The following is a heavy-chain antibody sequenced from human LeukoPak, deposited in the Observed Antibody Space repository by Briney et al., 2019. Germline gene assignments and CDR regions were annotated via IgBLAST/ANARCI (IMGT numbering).Heavy chain of an antibody. CDR1: GYTFTGYY. Sequence: GASVKVSCKASGYTFTGYYMHWVRQAPGPGLEWMGWINPNSGGTNYAQKFQGRVTMTRDTSISTAYMELSRLRSDDTAVYYCARRTYYGGNLGNDAFDIWGQGTIVTVSS. CDR2: INPNSGGT. J-gene: IGHJ3*02. D-gene: IGHD4-23*01. V-gene: IGHV1-2*02. CDR3: ARRTYYGGNLGNDAFDI.